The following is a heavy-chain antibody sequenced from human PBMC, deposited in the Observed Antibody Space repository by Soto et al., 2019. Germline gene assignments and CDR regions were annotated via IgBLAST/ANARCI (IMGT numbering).Heavy chain of an antibody. V-gene: IGHV3-48*02. CDR3: AIPPYYYDNSGDW. CDR2: ISSTSSTE. J-gene: IGHJ1*01. Sequence: EVQLVESGRGLVQPGGSLRLSCAASGFTFSAYSMNWVRQAPGKGLEWVSYISSTSSTEYYADSVKGRFTISRDNAKNSLYLQMNSLRDEDTAVYYCAIPPYYYDNSGDWWGQGTLVTVSS. D-gene: IGHD3-22*01. CDR1: GFTFSAYS.